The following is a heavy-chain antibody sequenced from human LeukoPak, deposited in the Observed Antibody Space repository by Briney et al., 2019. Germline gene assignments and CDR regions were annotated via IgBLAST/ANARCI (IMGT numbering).Heavy chain of an antibody. J-gene: IGHJ4*02. CDR1: GFTFSSYW. V-gene: IGHV3-7*01. D-gene: IGHD3-22*01. CDR3: ARIFYDSSGYYYDY. CDR2: IKQDGSDI. Sequence: GGSLRLSCAASGFTFSSYWMSWVRQAPGKGLEWVANIKQDGSDIYYVDSVKGRFTISRDNAKNLLYLQMNSLRAEDAAVYYCARIFYDSSGYYYDYWGQGTLVTVSS.